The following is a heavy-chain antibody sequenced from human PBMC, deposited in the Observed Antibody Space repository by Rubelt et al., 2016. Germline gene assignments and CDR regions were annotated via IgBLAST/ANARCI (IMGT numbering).Heavy chain of an antibody. Sequence: QVQLQESGPGLVKPSETLSLTCTVSGGSITSYYWSWIRQPPGKGLEWIGYIYSSGSANYNPSLEMRFTISVDTSKNHFSLKVSSVTAADTAVYYCARGVGPSGSFDDWGQGNLVTVSS. CDR1: GGSITSYY. CDR2: IYSSGSA. J-gene: IGHJ4*02. D-gene: IGHD3-3*01. V-gene: IGHV4-59*01. CDR3: ARGVGPSGSFDD.